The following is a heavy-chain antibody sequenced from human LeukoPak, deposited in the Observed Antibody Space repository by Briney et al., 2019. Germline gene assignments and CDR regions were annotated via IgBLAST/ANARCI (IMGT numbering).Heavy chain of an antibody. CDR1: GFSVNNNY. D-gene: IGHD6-19*01. Sequence: GGSLRLSCAASGFSVNNNYMSWVRQAPGKGLEWGSVIFAVASTYYADSVKGRFIISRDDSKNTLYLQLNSLRVEDTAVYYCARDAGSSSGWYPYYYYGMDVWGQGTTVTVSS. J-gene: IGHJ6*02. CDR2: IFAVAST. CDR3: ARDAGSSSGWYPYYYYGMDV. V-gene: IGHV3-66*01.